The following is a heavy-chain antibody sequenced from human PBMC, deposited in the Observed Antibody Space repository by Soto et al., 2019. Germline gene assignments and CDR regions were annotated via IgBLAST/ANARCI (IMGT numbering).Heavy chain of an antibody. V-gene: IGHV3-30*03. CDR1: GFTFSSYG. CDR3: ARERAGVSLYYFDY. J-gene: IGHJ4*02. Sequence: QVQLVESGGGVVQPGRSLRLSCAASGFTFSSYGMHWVRQAPGKGLEWVAVISYDGSNKYYADSVKGRFTISRDNSKNTLYLQMNSLRAEDTAVYYCARERAGVSLYYFDYWGQGTLVTVSS. D-gene: IGHD2-21*01. CDR2: ISYDGSNK.